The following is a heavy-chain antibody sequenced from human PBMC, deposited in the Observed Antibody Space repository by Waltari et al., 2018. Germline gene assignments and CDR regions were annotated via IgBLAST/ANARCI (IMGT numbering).Heavy chain of an antibody. Sequence: QVHLQQWGAGLLKPSETLSLTCAVYGGPFSGYYWAWLRQPPGKGREWIGEIKRGGNINRNPSHKSRVIMSVDTSKNQVFLKLTSVTAADTGVYYCARGGGPYEFWRGYSLWFDTWGQGTLVTVSS. CDR3: ARGGGPYEFWRGYSLWFDT. CDR1: GGPFSGYY. CDR2: IKRGGNI. J-gene: IGHJ5*02. D-gene: IGHD2-21*01. V-gene: IGHV4-34*01.